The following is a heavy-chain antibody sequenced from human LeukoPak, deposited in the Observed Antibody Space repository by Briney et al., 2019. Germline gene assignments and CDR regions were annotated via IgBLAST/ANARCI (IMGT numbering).Heavy chain of an antibody. V-gene: IGHV3-66*01. CDR1: GFTFSSYS. CDR3: ARLPDDYGDYKYFQH. D-gene: IGHD4-17*01. Sequence: GGSLRLSCAASGFTFSSYSMNWVRQAPGKGLEWVSIIYSGDSTYYADSVKGRFTISRDNVKNSLYLQMNSLRAEDTAVYYCARLPDDYGDYKYFQHWGQGTLVTVSS. J-gene: IGHJ1*01. CDR2: IYSGDST.